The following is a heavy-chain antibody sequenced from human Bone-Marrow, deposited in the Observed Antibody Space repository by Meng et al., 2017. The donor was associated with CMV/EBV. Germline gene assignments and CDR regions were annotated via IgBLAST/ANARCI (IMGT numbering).Heavy chain of an antibody. D-gene: IGHD3-22*01. CDR1: GYTFTGYY. Sequence: AQLVQAGAEVKKPRASVKVSVKASGYTFTGYYMHWVRQAPGQGLEWMGWINPNSGGTNYAQKFQGRVTMTRDTSISTAYMELSRLRSDDTAVYYCARGAWYYDSSGYSAFWGQGTLVTVSS. V-gene: IGHV1-2*02. CDR3: ARGAWYYDSSGYSAF. J-gene: IGHJ4*02. CDR2: INPNSGGT.